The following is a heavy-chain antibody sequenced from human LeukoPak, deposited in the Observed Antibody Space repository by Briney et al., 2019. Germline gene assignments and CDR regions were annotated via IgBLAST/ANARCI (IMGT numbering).Heavy chain of an antibody. D-gene: IGHD5-12*01. J-gene: IGHJ4*02. CDR3: AKAAGYSGYGGFDY. V-gene: IGHV3-66*03. CDR1: VFTKCINS. Sequence: GGSLRLSCTVSVFTKCINSVSCVREAPEKRGECVSFIYSSVTDYSDSVKGRLTISRDNSKNTLYLQMNSLRAEDTAVYYCAKAAGYSGYGGFDYWGQGTLVTVSS. CDR2: IYSSVT.